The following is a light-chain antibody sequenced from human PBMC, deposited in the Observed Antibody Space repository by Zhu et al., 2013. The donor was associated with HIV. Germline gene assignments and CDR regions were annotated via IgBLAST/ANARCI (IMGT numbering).Light chain of an antibody. CDR2: EVS. CDR3: LQYTDWPT. J-gene: IGKJ2*01. Sequence: TQSPLSLSVSLGQSASISCRSSQSLLLLADGKTYLFWFHQRPGQPPRRLIYEVSNRDSGVPDRFSGSGSGTDFKLRISRVEAEDVGVYYCLQYTDWPTFGQGTKLEI. CDR1: QSLLLLADGKTY. V-gene: IGKV2-30*01.